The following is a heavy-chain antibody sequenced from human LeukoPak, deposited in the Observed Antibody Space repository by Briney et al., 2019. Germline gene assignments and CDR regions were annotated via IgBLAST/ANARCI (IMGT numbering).Heavy chain of an antibody. Sequence: GGSLRLSCAASGFTFSDHAMIWVRQAPGKGLEWVSGISARGDSTYYADSVKGRFTISREWSRNTLYLQMNSLGAGDTAVYYCAKEVAIPVAVDAFERWGQGTLVTVSS. J-gene: IGHJ3*02. CDR2: ISARGDST. CDR3: AKEVAIPVAVDAFER. V-gene: IGHV3-23*01. CDR1: GFTFSDHA. D-gene: IGHD6-19*01.